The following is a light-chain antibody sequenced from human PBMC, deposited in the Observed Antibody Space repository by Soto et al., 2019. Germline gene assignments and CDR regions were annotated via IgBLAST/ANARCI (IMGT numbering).Light chain of an antibody. V-gene: IGKV3-15*01. CDR2: ATS. CDR1: QSVGSA. CDR3: QQYQNWPPLT. Sequence: EIVMTQSPATLSASPGETATLSCRASQSVGSAVAWYQHKPGKAPRLLIVATSIRATGVPARFSGGGSGTEFTLTISSLQSEDFAVSYCQQYQNWPPLTFGGGTKVEIK. J-gene: IGKJ4*01.